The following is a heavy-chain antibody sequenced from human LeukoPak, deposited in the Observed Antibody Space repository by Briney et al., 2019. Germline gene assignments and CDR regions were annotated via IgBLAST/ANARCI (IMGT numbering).Heavy chain of an antibody. CDR3: AKDLWASETVIGTSRLADS. CDR1: GFTFNRFC. J-gene: IGHJ4*02. D-gene: IGHD6-19*01. V-gene: IGHV3-23*01. Sequence: GESLRLSCGASGFTFNRFCMSWVRQAPGEGLEWFSAIGGRGDNTWYADSVKGRFTISRDNSKNILYLQMNSLRAEDTAMYYCAKDLWASETVIGTSRLADSWGQGTLVTVST. CDR2: IGGRGDNT.